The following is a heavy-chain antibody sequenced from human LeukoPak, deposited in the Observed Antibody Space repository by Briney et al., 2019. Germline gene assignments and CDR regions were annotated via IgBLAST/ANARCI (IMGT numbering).Heavy chain of an antibody. D-gene: IGHD6-13*01. CDR2: IRYDGSKK. V-gene: IGHV3-30*02. Sequence: PGGSLRLSCAASGFIFSSYGIHWARQAPGKGLEWVAFIRYDGSKKYYTDSVKGRFTISRDNSMNTVYLQMNSLRDEDTAMYYCAKDGPAAGLSYFDYWGQETLVTVSP. CDR1: GFIFSSYG. CDR3: AKDGPAAGLSYFDY. J-gene: IGHJ4*02.